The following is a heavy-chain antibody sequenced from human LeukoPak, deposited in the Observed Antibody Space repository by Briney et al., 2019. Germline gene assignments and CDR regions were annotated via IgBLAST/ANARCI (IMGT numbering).Heavy chain of an antibody. D-gene: IGHD2-21*02. CDR3: ATWRLGPEFSSSDNWFDP. V-gene: IGHV4-31*01. Sequence: SETLSLTCTVSGGSIRSDDYYWSWLRQRPGNGLEWVGYIHHSGITHYHPFLKRQFPISLHTSQSQFSLNLSSVTAADTAVYCCATWRLGPEFSSSDNWFDPWGQGTLVTVSS. J-gene: IGHJ5*02. CDR1: GGSIRSDDYY. CDR2: IHHSGIT.